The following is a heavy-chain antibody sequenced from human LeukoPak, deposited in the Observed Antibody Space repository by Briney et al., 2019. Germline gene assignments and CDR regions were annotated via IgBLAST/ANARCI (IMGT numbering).Heavy chain of an antibody. CDR2: INPSGGST. D-gene: IGHD6-13*01. V-gene: IGHV1-46*01. Sequence: ASVKVSCKASGYTFTSYYMHWVRQAPGQGLEWVGIINPSGGSTNYAQKFQGRVTMNRDTSTSTVYMELSSLSSEDTAVYYCASHSSSWLRGYYYYYMDVWGKGTTVTVSS. CDR1: GYTFTSYY. J-gene: IGHJ6*03. CDR3: ASHSSSWLRGYYYYYMDV.